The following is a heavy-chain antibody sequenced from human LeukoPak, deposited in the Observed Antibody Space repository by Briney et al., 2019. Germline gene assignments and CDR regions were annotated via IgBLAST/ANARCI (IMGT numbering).Heavy chain of an antibody. Sequence: GGSLRLSCTASGFSFSGHWMHWARQLPGKGLVWVSRISPTGSTTSYADSVKGRFTVSRDNAKNTFYLQVNNLRAEDTAVYYCARGPNSNWSGLDFWGQGTLLTVSS. V-gene: IGHV3-74*01. D-gene: IGHD6-6*01. CDR3: ARGPNSNWSGLDF. CDR2: ISPTGSTT. CDR1: GFSFSGHW. J-gene: IGHJ4*02.